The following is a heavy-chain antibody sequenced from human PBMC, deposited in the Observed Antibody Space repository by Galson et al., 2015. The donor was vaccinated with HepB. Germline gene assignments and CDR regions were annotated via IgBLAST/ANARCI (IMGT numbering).Heavy chain of an antibody. D-gene: IGHD3-3*01. J-gene: IGHJ4*02. Sequence: SLRLSCAASGFTFSSYWMSWVRQAPGKGLEWVANIKQDGSEKYYVDSVKGRFTISRDNAKNSLYLQMNSLRAEDTAVYYCARSIFITIFGVVTSGYFDYWGQGTLVTVSS. CDR1: GFTFSSYW. V-gene: IGHV3-7*01. CDR2: IKQDGSEK. CDR3: ARSIFITIFGVVTSGYFDY.